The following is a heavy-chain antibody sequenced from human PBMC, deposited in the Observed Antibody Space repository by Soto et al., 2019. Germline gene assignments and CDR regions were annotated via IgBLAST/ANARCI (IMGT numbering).Heavy chain of an antibody. J-gene: IGHJ4*02. V-gene: IGHV4-34*01. CDR3: AREIVVARGASYFDY. CDR2: INHSGST. Sequence: SETLSLTCAVYGGSFSGYYWTWIRQPPGTGLEWIGEINHSGSTNYNPSLKSRVTISVDNAKNSVYLQMNSLRAEDTAVYYCAREIVVARGASYFDYWGPGTLVTVSS. D-gene: IGHD2-2*01. CDR1: GGSFSGYY.